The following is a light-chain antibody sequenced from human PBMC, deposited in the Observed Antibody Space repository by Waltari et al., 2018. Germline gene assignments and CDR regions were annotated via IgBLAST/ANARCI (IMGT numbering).Light chain of an antibody. J-gene: IGKJ1*01. CDR2: CAS. V-gene: IGKV4-1*01. CDR1: QSLLYTVDNKNY. Sequence: DIVMTQSPDSLAVSLGERATINCKSSQSLLYTVDNKNYLAGYQKKPGQPPKLLMYCASTRDSGVTDRFSGSGSWTDFTLTISSLQAEDVAVYYCQQYYSHPPRTFGQGTKVEI. CDR3: QQYYSHPPRT.